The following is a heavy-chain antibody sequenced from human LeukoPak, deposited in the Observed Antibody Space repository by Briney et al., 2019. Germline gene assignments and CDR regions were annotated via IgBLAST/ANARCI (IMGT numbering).Heavy chain of an antibody. J-gene: IGHJ4*02. Sequence: GGTLRLSCAASGFTFSSYGMSWVRQAPGKGLEWVAVISYDGSNKRYADSVKGRSTISRDNSKNTLYVQINSLRAEDTAVYYCAKERGAAAATVYFDYWGQGTLVTVSS. CDR3: AKERGAAAATVYFDY. CDR2: ISYDGSNK. CDR1: GFTFSSYG. D-gene: IGHD6-13*01. V-gene: IGHV3-30*18.